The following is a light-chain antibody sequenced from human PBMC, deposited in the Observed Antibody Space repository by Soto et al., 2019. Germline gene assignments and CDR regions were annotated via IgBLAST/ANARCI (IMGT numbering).Light chain of an antibody. Sequence: EIVMTQSPATLSLSPGERATLFCRASQSVSSYLAWYQQKPGQAPRLLIYDASNRATGIPARFSGSGSGTDFTLTISSLEPEDAAVYYCQQRSNWPPITFGQGTRL. CDR2: DAS. CDR1: QSVSSY. V-gene: IGKV3-11*01. J-gene: IGKJ5*01. CDR3: QQRSNWPPIT.